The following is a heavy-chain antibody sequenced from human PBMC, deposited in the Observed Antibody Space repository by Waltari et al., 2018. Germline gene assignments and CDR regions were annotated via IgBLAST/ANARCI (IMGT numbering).Heavy chain of an antibody. CDR2: IYYSGST. Sequence: QVQLQESGPGLVKPSETLSLTCTVSGGSISSYYWSWIRQPPGTGLVWIGYIYYSGSTNYNPSLKSRVTISVDTSKNQFSLKLSSVTAADTAVYYCARTHLDYPYSSSWALDYWGQGTLVTVSS. J-gene: IGHJ4*02. V-gene: IGHV4-59*01. D-gene: IGHD6-13*01. CDR1: GGSISSYY. CDR3: ARTHLDYPYSSSWALDY.